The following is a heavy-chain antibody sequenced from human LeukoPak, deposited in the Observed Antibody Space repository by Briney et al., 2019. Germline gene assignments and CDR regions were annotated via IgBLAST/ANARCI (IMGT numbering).Heavy chain of an antibody. CDR3: ARPVDTASLVN. V-gene: IGHV1-46*01. CDR1: GYTFINYY. J-gene: IGHJ4*02. Sequence: ASVKVSCEASGYTFINYYMHWVRQAPGQGLEWMGIINPSGGSAYYAQKFQGRVTMTSDVSTSTFHMELSSLRSEDTAVYYCARPVDTASLVNWGQGTLVTVSS. D-gene: IGHD5-18*01. CDR2: INPSGGSA.